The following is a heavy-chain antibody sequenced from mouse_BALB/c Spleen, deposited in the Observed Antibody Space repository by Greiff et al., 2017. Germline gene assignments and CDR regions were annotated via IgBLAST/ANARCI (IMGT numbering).Heavy chain of an antibody. V-gene: IGHV5-6*01. CDR1: GFTFSSYG. D-gene: IGHD2-14*01. J-gene: IGHJ3*01. CDR2: ISSGGSYT. CDR3: ARHEEVRRPFAY. Sequence: EVKLMESGGDLVKPGGSLKLSCAASGFTFSSYGMSWVRQTPDKRLEWVATISSGGSYTYYPDSVKGRFTISRDNAKNTLYLQMSSLKSEDTAMYYCARHEEVRRPFAYWGQGTLVTVSA.